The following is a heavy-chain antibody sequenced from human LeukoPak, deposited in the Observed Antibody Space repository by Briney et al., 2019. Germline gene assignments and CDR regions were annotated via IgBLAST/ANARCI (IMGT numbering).Heavy chain of an antibody. V-gene: IGHV1-2*02. D-gene: IGHD1-26*01. J-gene: IGHJ4*02. CDR3: ARGSIVGATFDYFDY. CDR2: IKPNSGGT. Sequence: GASVKGSCQASVYTFTGYYIHWVRQAPGQGLEWMGWIKPNSGGTNYAQKFQGRVTMTRDTSISTAYMELSRLRSDDTAVYYCARGSIVGATFDYFDYWGQGTLVTVSS. CDR1: VYTFTGYY.